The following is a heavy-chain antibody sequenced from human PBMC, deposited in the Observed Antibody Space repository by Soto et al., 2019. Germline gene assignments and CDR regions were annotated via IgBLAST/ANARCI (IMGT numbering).Heavy chain of an antibody. CDR2: ISGYNANT. V-gene: IGHV1-18*01. CDR3: AGGWPPFVVGVAATGRGGRRDF. J-gene: IGHJ6*04. D-gene: IGHD2-15*01. CDR1: GYTFTNYG. Sequence: GASVKVSCKASGYTFTNYGISWVRQAPGQGLEWMGWISGYNANTNYAQKFQGRVTMTTDTSTSTAYMELRSLRSDDTAVYYCAGGWPPFVVGVAATGRGGRRDFGGKGTTFTVSS.